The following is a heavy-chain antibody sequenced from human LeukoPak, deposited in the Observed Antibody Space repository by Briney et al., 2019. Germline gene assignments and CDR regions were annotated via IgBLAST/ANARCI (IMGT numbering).Heavy chain of an antibody. D-gene: IGHD5-12*01. CDR3: AKDFLGSSDYDSGAFDI. CDR1: GFTFDVCA. CDR2: ISGEGGTT. J-gene: IGHJ3*02. V-gene: IGHV3-43*02. Sequence: GGSLTLSCAACGFTFDVCAMQWVRHARERSLEWVSYISGEGGTTLYADSVKGPFTIYRDNNKISLYLQVNSLRAEDTALYFCAKDFLGSSDYDSGAFDIWGQGTMVTVSS.